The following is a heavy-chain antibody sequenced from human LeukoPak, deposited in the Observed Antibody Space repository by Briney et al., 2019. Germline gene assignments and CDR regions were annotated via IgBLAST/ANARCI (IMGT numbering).Heavy chain of an antibody. V-gene: IGHV1-69*04. CDR3: AHIGVGDYDYGMDV. D-gene: IGHD2-2*01. Sequence: SVKVSCKASGGTFSSYAISWVRQAPGQGLEWMGMIIPIFGIANYAQKFQVRVTITTDKSTSTAYMELSSLRSEDTAVYYCAHIGVGDYDYGMDVWGQGTTVTVSS. CDR2: IIPIFGIA. CDR1: GGTFSSYA. J-gene: IGHJ6*02.